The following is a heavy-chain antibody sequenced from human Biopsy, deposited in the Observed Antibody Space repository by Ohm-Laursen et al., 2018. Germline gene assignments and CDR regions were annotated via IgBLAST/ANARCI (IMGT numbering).Heavy chain of an antibody. CDR3: ARATYSSGHKIDS. CDR1: GFTFSAYE. CDR2: IYSGDST. Sequence: SLRLSCAASGFTFSAYEMNWVRQAPGKGLEWVSVIYSGDSTYYADSVKGRFTISRDESKNTLYLQMNRLRAEDTAVYHCARATYSSGHKIDSWGQGTLVTVSS. V-gene: IGHV3-53*01. J-gene: IGHJ4*02. D-gene: IGHD6-25*01.